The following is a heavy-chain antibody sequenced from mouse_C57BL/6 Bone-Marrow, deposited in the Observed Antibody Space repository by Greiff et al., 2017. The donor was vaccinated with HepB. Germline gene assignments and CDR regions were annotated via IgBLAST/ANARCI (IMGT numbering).Heavy chain of an antibody. Sequence: EVKLMESGGGLVKPGGSLKLSCAASGFTFSDYGMHWVRQAPEKGLEWVAYISSGSSTIYYADTVKGRFTISRDNAKNTLFVQMTSLRSEDTAMYYCARLDYWGQGTSVTVSS. CDR2: ISSGSSTI. CDR1: GFTFSDYG. CDR3: ARLDY. V-gene: IGHV5-17*01. J-gene: IGHJ4*01.